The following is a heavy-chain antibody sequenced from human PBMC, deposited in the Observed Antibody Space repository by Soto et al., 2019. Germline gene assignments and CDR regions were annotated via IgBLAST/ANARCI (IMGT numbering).Heavy chain of an antibody. CDR2: IYYSWST. CDR1: GDSVGNGPYY. Sequence: QVRLQASGPGLVKPSETLSISCLVSGDSVGNGPYYWSWIRQSPGEGLEWIAYIYYSWSTNVNPSLKSRVNISIDMSKNQFFLELRSVTAADAAVYFCARVGSSCHSGGCYYYYGLGVWGQGTTVAISS. CDR3: ARVGSSCHSGGCYYYYGLGV. J-gene: IGHJ6*02. D-gene: IGHD1-26*01. V-gene: IGHV4-61*01.